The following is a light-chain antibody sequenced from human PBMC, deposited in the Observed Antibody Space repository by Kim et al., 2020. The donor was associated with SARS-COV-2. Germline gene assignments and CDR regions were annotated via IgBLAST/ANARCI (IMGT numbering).Light chain of an antibody. J-gene: IGLJ3*02. CDR3: QVWDSSTAV. Sequence: SYELTQPLSVSVALGQTARITCGGNNIGSKNVHWYQQKPGQAPVLVIYRDSNRPSGIPELFSGSNSGNTATLTISRAQAGDEADYYCQVWDSSTAVFGGGTQLTVL. CDR1: NIGSKN. CDR2: RDS. V-gene: IGLV3-9*01.